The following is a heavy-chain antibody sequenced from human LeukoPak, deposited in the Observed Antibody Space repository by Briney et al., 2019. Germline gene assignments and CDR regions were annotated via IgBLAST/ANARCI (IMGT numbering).Heavy chain of an antibody. CDR3: ARERAVAGRLDY. J-gene: IGHJ4*02. V-gene: IGHV4-30-4*08. CDR1: GGSSSSGDYY. Sequence: SETLSLTCTVSGGSSSSGDYYWSWIRQPPGKGLEWIGYIYYSGSTYYIPSLKGRVTISVDTSKNQFSLKLSSVTAADTAVYYCARERAVAGRLDYWGQGTLVTVSS. CDR2: IYYSGST. D-gene: IGHD6-19*01.